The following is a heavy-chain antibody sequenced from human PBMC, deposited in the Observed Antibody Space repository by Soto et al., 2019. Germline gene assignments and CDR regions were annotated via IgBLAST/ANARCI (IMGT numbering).Heavy chain of an antibody. Sequence: ASVKVSCKASGYTFTSYGISWVRQAPGQRLEWMGWISAYNGNTNYAQKLQGRDTMTTDTSTRTAYMKLRSLRSDDTDENNNERGFGVGLGRIAAGGIYYWGQGNLVTVSS. CDR2: ISAYNGNT. D-gene: IGHD6-13*01. J-gene: IGHJ4*02. CDR1: GYTFTSYG. V-gene: IGHV1-18*01. CDR3: ERGFGVGLGRIAAGGIYY.